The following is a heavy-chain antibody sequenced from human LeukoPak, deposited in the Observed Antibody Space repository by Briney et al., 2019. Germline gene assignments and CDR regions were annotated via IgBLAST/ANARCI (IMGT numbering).Heavy chain of an antibody. D-gene: IGHD2-2*01. CDR3: ARELKEDIVVVPAALVNWFDP. CDR2: INPSGGST. Sequence: GASVKVSCKASGYTFTSYYMHWVRQAPGQGLEWMGIINPSGGSTSYAQKFQGRVTMTRDTSTSTVYMELSSLRSEDTAVYYCARELKEDIVVVPAALVNWFDPWGQGTLVTVSS. CDR1: GYTFTSYY. V-gene: IGHV1-46*01. J-gene: IGHJ5*02.